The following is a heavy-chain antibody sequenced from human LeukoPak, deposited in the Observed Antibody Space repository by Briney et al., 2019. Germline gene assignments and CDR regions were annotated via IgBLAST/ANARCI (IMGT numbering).Heavy chain of an antibody. V-gene: IGHV3-30*18. CDR3: AKDAPVDIVATIFGGYDY. J-gene: IGHJ4*02. Sequence: PGGSLRLSCAASGFTFSSYGMHWVRQAPGKGLEWVAVISYDGSNKYYADSVKGRFTISSDNSKNTLYLQMNSLRAEDTAVYYCAKDAPVDIVATIFGGYDYWGQGTLVTVSS. CDR2: ISYDGSNK. D-gene: IGHD5-12*01. CDR1: GFTFSSYG.